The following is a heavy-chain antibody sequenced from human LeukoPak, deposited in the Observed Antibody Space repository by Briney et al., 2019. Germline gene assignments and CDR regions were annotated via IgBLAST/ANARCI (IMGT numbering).Heavy chain of an antibody. D-gene: IGHD5-12*01. Sequence: ASVKVSCKASGYTFTSYDINWVRQATGQGLEWMGWMNPNSGNTGYAQKFQGRVTITRNTSISTAYMELSSLRSEDTAVYYCARRGNSGYESPYYYYYYMDVWGKGTTVTVSS. V-gene: IGHV1-8*03. J-gene: IGHJ6*03. CDR2: MNPNSGNT. CDR3: ARRGNSGYESPYYYYYYMDV. CDR1: GYTFTSYD.